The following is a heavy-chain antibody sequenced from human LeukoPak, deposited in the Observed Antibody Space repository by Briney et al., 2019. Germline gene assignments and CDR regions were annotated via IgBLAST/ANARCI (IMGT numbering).Heavy chain of an antibody. Sequence: ASVKVSCKASGYTFTSYYMHWVRQAPGQGLEWMGMINPTGGSTSYAQKFQGRVTMTRDTSTSTVYMELGSLRSEDTAVYYCTRSQYYGMDVWGQGTTVTVSS. CDR3: TRSQYYGMDV. CDR1: GYTFTSYY. J-gene: IGHJ6*02. CDR2: INPTGGST. V-gene: IGHV1-46*01.